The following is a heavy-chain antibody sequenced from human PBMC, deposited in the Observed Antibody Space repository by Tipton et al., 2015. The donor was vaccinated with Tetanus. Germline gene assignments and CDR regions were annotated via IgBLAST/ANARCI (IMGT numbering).Heavy chain of an antibody. CDR2: IDHSGNT. J-gene: IGHJ3*02. Sequence: TLSLTCAVDGGSLNNYYWAWFRQPPGKGLEWIGEIDHSGNTRYNPSLKSRVTISVDTSKNQFSLKLSSVTAADTAVYYCARGATTVTWGHGGGRDGRGDAFDIWGQGTMVTVSS. CDR1: GGSLNNYY. V-gene: IGHV4-34*01. D-gene: IGHD4-11*01. CDR3: ARGATTVTWGHGGGRDGRGDAFDI.